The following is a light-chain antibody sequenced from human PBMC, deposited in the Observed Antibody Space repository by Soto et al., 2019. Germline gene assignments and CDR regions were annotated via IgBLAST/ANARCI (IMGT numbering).Light chain of an antibody. V-gene: IGKV1-9*01. J-gene: IGKJ3*01. CDR1: QGISGY. CDR3: QQRFS. CDR2: AKS. Sequence: DIQLTQSPSFLSASVGDRVTITFRASQGISGYLAWYQQKPGKATNLQIYAKSTLQTGVPSRFSGSGSGAEFTLTNSSLQPEDFATYYCQQRFSVGPGTKVDIK.